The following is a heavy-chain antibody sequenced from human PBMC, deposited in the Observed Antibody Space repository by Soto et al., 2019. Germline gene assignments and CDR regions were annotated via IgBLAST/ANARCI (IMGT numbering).Heavy chain of an antibody. V-gene: IGHV4-31*03. Sequence: KTSETLSLTCTASGGSISSGVYYWSWIRQHPGKGLEWIGYIYYSGSTYYNPSLKSRVTISVDTSKNQFSLKLSSVTAADTAVYYCAHLGNSWYFDYWGQGTLVTVSS. CDR2: IYYSGST. CDR3: AHLGNSWYFDY. J-gene: IGHJ4*02. D-gene: IGHD2-2*01. CDR1: GGSISSGVYY.